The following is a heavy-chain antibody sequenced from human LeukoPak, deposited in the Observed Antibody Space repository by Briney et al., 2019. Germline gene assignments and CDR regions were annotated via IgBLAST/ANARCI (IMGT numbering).Heavy chain of an antibody. CDR3: ASRILAGTFAFDI. Sequence: PSETLSLTCTVSGGSISSSSYYWGWIRQPPGKGLEWIGSIYYSGSTYYNPSLKSRVTISVDTSKNQFSPKLSSVTAADTAVYYCASRILAGTFAFDIWGQGTMVTVSS. CDR1: GGSISSSSYY. CDR2: IYYSGST. V-gene: IGHV4-39*01. J-gene: IGHJ3*02. D-gene: IGHD6-19*01.